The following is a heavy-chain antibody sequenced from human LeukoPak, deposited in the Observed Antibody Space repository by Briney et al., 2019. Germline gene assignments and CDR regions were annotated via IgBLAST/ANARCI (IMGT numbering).Heavy chain of an antibody. CDR3: ARDRNPRYFDWLLPDYYYYGMDV. Sequence: PSETLSLTCTVSGGSISSYYWSWIRQPPGKGLEWIGYIYYSGSTYYNPSLKSRVTISVDTSKNQFSLKLSSETAADTAVYYCARDRNPRYFDWLLPDYYYYGMDVWGQGTTVTVSS. V-gene: IGHV4-59*12. CDR2: IYYSGST. J-gene: IGHJ6*02. D-gene: IGHD3-9*01. CDR1: GGSISSYY.